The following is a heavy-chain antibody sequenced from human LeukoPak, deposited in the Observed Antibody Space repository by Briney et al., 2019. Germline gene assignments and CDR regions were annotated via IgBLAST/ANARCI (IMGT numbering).Heavy chain of an antibody. V-gene: IGHV1-2*06. D-gene: IGHD5-12*01. CDR2: INPNSGGT. CDR3: ARDKDSGYDSPFDY. CDR1: GYTFTGYY. J-gene: IGHJ4*02. Sequence: GASVKVSCKASGYTFTGYYMHWVRQAPGQGLEWMGRINPNSGGTNYAQKFQGRVTMTRDTSISTAYMELSSLRSEDTAVYYCARDKDSGYDSPFDYWGQGTLVTVSS.